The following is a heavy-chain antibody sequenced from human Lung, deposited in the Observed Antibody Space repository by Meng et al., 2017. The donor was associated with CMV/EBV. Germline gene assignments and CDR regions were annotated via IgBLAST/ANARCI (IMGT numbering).Heavy chain of an antibody. J-gene: IGHJ4*02. Sequence: EVQLLESGGGLVQPGGSLRFSCVASGFTFRSYALTWVRQAPGKGLEWVSGISGNGGTTYYADSVKGRFTISRDNSKSTLYLQMNSLRGDDTAVYYCAGGYWGPGTLVTVSS. CDR1: GFTFRSYA. V-gene: IGHV3-23*01. CDR2: ISGNGGTT. D-gene: IGHD3-16*01. CDR3: AGGY.